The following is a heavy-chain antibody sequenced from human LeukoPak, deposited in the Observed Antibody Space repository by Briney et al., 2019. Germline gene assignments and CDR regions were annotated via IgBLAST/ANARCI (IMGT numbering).Heavy chain of an antibody. V-gene: IGHV3-66*01. D-gene: IGHD3-16*01. CDR3: ARDQKGGYFDY. CDR2: IYSGGST. Sequence: GGSLRLSCAASGFSVSTNYMSWVRQAPGKGLEWVSAIYSGGSTYYADSVKGRFTISRDNPKNTLYLQMNSLRAEDTAVYYCARDQKGGYFDYWGQGTLVTVSS. J-gene: IGHJ4*02. CDR1: GFSVSTNY.